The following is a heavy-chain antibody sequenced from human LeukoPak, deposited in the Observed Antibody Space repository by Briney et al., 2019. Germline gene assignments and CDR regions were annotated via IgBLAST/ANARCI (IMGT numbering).Heavy chain of an antibody. J-gene: IGHJ5*02. CDR2: ISYDGSNK. V-gene: IGHV3-30*03. Sequence: GGSLRLSCAASGFTFSNAWMTWVRQAPGKGLEWVAVISYDGSNKYYADSVKGRFTISRDNSKNTLYLQMNSLRAEDTAVYYCARGGWGSSWYDGENWFDPWGQGTLVTVSS. CDR1: GFTFSNAW. D-gene: IGHD6-13*01. CDR3: ARGGWGSSWYDGENWFDP.